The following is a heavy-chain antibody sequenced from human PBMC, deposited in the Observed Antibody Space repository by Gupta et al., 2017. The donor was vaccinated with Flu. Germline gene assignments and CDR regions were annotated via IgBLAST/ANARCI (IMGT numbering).Heavy chain of an antibody. Sequence: QVQLQQWGAGLLKPSETLSLTCAVYGGSFSGYYWSWIRQPPGKGLEWIGEINHSGSTNYNPSLKSRVTISVDTSKNQFSLKLSSVTAADTAVYYCARPFGKQPGYSSGPTGAFDIWGQGTMVTVSS. V-gene: IGHV4-34*01. D-gene: IGHD6-19*01. CDR1: GGSFSGYY. CDR2: INHSGST. CDR3: ARPFGKQPGYSSGPTGAFDI. J-gene: IGHJ3*02.